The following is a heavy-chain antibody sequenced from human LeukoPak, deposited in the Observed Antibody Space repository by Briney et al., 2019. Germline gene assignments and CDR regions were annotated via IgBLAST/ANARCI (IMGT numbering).Heavy chain of an antibody. V-gene: IGHV4-59*01. CDR1: GGSIGSYY. J-gene: IGHJ5*02. Sequence: SETLSLTCTVSGGSIGSYYCNWIRQPPGKGLEWIGYIYYIGSTNYNPSLKSRVTISVETSKNQFSLKLNSVTAADTAVYYCATAAGGWFDPWGQGTLVTVSS. CDR3: ATAAGGWFDP. CDR2: IYYIGST.